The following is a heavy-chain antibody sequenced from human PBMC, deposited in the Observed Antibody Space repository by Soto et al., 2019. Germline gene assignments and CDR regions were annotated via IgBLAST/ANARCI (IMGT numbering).Heavy chain of an antibody. CDR2: ISSSSSTI. D-gene: IGHD1-1*01. CDR3: ARATGRTNYSSGMDV. J-gene: IGHJ6*02. CDR1: GFTFSSYS. V-gene: IGHV3-48*02. Sequence: PGGSLRLSCAASGFTFSSYSMNWVRQAPGKGLEWVSYISSSSSTIYYADSVKGRFTISRDNAKNSLYLQMNSLRDEDTAVYYCARATGRTNYSSGMDVWGQGTTVTVSS.